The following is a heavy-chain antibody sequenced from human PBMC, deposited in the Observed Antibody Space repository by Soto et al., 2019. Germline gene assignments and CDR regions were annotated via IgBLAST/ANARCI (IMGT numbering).Heavy chain of an antibody. CDR2: LSGSGDST. J-gene: IGHJ4*02. V-gene: IGHV3-23*01. CDR3: ARRGSGSYSDC. Sequence: EVQLLESGGGLVQPGGSLRLSCAASGFTFSSYAMRWVRQAPGKGLEWVSALSGSGDSTYYADSVKGRFTISRDNSQNTLYLQMNSLRAEDTAIYYGARRGSGSYSDCWGQGTLVNVSS. CDR1: GFTFSSYA. D-gene: IGHD1-26*01.